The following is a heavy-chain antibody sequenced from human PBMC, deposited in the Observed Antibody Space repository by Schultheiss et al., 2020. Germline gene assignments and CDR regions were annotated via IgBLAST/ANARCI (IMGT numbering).Heavy chain of an antibody. CDR2: ISSDGTDR. D-gene: IGHD6-13*01. J-gene: IGHJ4*02. CDR1: GFTFSAYG. Sequence: GESLKISCAASGFTFSAYGMHWVRQAPGKGLEWVAVISSDGTDRSYGDSVKGRCTISRDNSKDTLYLQMNNLRPEDTAMFYCAKALWSSNWYYFDQWGQGTLVTV. V-gene: IGHV3-30*18. CDR3: AKALWSSNWYYFDQ.